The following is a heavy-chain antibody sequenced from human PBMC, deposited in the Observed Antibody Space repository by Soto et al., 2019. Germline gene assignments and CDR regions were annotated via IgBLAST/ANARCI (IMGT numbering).Heavy chain of an antibody. CDR1: GFTFSSYW. V-gene: IGHV3-74*01. D-gene: IGHD6-13*01. Sequence: GGSLRLSCAASGFTFSSYWMHWVRQAPGKGLVWVSRINSDGSSTSYADSVKGRFTISRDNAKNTLYLQMNSLRAEDTAVYYCARIAAAFPPYYYYYGMDVWGQGTTVTVSS. CDR2: INSDGSST. J-gene: IGHJ6*02. CDR3: ARIAAAFPPYYYYYGMDV.